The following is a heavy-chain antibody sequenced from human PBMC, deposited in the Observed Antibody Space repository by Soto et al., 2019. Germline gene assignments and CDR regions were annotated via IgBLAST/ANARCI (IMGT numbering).Heavy chain of an antibody. CDR2: ISYDGGKK. Sequence: GGSLRLSCAASGFNFSSYAMHWVRQAPGKGLEWVAVISYDGGKKYYADSVKGRFTISRDNSKNTLYEEMNSLSAEDAAVYYCAREGQPAAGTTPHNWGRGTLVTVSS. CDR3: AREGQPAAGTTPHN. D-gene: IGHD6-13*01. CDR1: GFNFSSYA. V-gene: IGHV3-30*04. J-gene: IGHJ4*02.